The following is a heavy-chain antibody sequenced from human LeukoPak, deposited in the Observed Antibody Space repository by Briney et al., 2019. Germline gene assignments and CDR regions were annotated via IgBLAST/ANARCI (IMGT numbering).Heavy chain of an antibody. Sequence: ASVKVSCKASGYTFTGYYMHWVRQAPGQGLEWMGWINPNSGGTNYAQKFQGRVTMTRDTSISTAYMELSRLRSDDTAVYYCARESCSSTSCHKACDYWGQGTLVTVSS. CDR2: INPNSGGT. J-gene: IGHJ4*02. V-gene: IGHV1-2*02. D-gene: IGHD2-2*02. CDR1: GYTFTGYY. CDR3: ARESCSSTSCHKACDY.